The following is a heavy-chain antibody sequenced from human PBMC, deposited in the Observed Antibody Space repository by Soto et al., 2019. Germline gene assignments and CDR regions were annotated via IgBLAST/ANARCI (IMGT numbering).Heavy chain of an antibody. CDR1: GFTFSSYA. CDR3: ARDKRDLRFLEWSYYFDY. D-gene: IGHD3-3*01. J-gene: IGHJ4*02. CDR2: ISYDGSNK. V-gene: IGHV3-30-3*01. Sequence: QVQLVESGGGVVQPGRSLRLSCAASGFTFSSYAMHWVRQAPGKGLEWVAVISYDGSNKYYADSVKDRFTISGDNSKNTLYLQMNSLRAEDTAVHYCARDKRDLRFLEWSYYFDYWGQGTLVTVSS.